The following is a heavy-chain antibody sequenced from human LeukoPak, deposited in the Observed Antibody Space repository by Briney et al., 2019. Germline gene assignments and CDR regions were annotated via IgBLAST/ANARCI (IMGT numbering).Heavy chain of an antibody. D-gene: IGHD3-10*01. CDR3: ARSLWFGELPPDAFDI. Sequence: SETLSLTCTVSGGSISSSSYYWGWIRQPPGKGLEWIGSIYYSGSTYYNPSLMSRVTISVDTSKNQFSLKLSSVTAADTAVYYCARSLWFGELPPDAFDIWGQGTMVTVSS. CDR1: GGSISSSSYY. CDR2: IYYSGST. V-gene: IGHV4-39*07. J-gene: IGHJ3*02.